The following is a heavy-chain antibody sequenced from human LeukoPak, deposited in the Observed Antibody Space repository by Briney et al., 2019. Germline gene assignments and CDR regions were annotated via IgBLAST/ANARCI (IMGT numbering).Heavy chain of an antibody. CDR3: ARVGTMVRGTRYGMDV. J-gene: IGHJ6*02. D-gene: IGHD3-10*01. Sequence: SETLSLTCTVSGGSLSSYYWSWIRQLPGKGMEWIGYIYYSGSTNYNPSLKSRVTISVDTSKNQFSLKLSSVTAADTAVYYCARVGTMVRGTRYGMDVWGQGTTVTVSS. CDR1: GGSLSSYY. V-gene: IGHV4-59*01. CDR2: IYYSGST.